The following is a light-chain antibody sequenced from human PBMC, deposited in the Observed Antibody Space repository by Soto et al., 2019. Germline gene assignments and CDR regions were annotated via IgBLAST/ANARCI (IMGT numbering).Light chain of an antibody. J-gene: IGKJ1*01. CDR1: QAIRSD. CDR2: AAS. Sequence: AVQMTQSPSSLSASVGDRVTITCRASQAIRSDLGWYQMKPGKVPKLLIYAASNWQSGVPSRFIGRGYGPDFTLTISSLQPEDFATYYCLQDYNYPRTFGQGTKVEI. CDR3: LQDYNYPRT. V-gene: IGKV1-6*01.